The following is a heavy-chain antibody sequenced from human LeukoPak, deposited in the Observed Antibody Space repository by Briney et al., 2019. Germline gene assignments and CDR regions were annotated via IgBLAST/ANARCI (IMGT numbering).Heavy chain of an antibody. CDR1: GYTFTNYH. CDR2: VKPKSGDS. Sequence: ASVRVSCKASGYTFTNYHMHWVRQAPGQGLEWLGLVKPKSGDSDFVQKFRGRVTVTTDVSTTTIYMELSNLRSDDMAVYYCARDRGVPGPGNALDIWGQGTMVTVSS. D-gene: IGHD2-8*01. CDR3: ARDRGVPGPGNALDI. J-gene: IGHJ3*02. V-gene: IGHV1-2*06.